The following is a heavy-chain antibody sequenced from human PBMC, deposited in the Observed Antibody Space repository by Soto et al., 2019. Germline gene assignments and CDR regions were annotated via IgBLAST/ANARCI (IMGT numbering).Heavy chain of an antibody. D-gene: IGHD3-3*01. CDR2: IYWDADK. Sequence: QITLKESGPKVVKAKQTLTMTCTFSGFSLSTSRVGVGWLRQPPGKALEWLALIYWDADKRYTPSLKTRLTITKDTSKNQVVLTMTNMDPVDSATYYCAHSGPLGDYWSGGWFGPWGQGTLVTVSS. V-gene: IGHV2-5*02. CDR1: GFSLSTSRVG. CDR3: AHSGPLGDYWSGGWFGP. J-gene: IGHJ5*02.